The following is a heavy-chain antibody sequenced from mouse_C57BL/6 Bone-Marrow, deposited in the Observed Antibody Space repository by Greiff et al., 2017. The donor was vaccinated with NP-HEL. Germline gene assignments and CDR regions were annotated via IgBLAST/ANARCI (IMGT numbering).Heavy chain of an antibody. Sequence: QVQLQQPGAELVRPGTSVKLSCKASGYTFTSYWMNWVKQRPGQGLEWIGVIDPSDSYTNYNQKFKGKATLTVDTSSSTAYMQLSSLTSEDSAVYYCARGLLRYHWYFDVWGTGTTVTVSS. J-gene: IGHJ1*03. CDR1: GYTFTSYW. CDR3: ARGLLRYHWYFDV. D-gene: IGHD1-1*01. V-gene: IGHV1-59*01. CDR2: IDPSDSYT.